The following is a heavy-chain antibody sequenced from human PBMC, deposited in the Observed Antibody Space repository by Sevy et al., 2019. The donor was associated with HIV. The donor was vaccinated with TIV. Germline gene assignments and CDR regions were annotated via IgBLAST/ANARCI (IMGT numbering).Heavy chain of an antibody. CDR2: FYPGGSDT. D-gene: IGHD1-26*01. CDR3: ARQAPSGSSPATFDI. Sequence: GESLKISCKGSGYIFTNYWIGWVRQMPGKGLEWMGFFYPGGSDTTYSPSFQGQVTISADKSISTAYLQWSSLKASDTAMYYCARQAPSGSSPATFDIWGQGTMVTVSS. J-gene: IGHJ3*02. CDR1: GYIFTNYW. V-gene: IGHV5-51*01.